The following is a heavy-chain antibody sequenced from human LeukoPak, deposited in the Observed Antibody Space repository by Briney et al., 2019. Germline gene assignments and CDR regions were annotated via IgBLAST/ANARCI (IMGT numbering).Heavy chain of an antibody. Sequence: GGSLRLSCAASGFTFSSYGMSWVRQAPGKGLEWVSAISGSGGRTYYADSVKGRFTISRDNSKNTLYLQMNSLRAEDTAVYYCARSYRRGAMIRGVANRGAFDIWGQGTMVTVSS. CDR2: ISGSGGRT. CDR1: GFTFSSYG. V-gene: IGHV3-23*01. D-gene: IGHD3-10*01. J-gene: IGHJ3*02. CDR3: ARSYRRGAMIRGVANRGAFDI.